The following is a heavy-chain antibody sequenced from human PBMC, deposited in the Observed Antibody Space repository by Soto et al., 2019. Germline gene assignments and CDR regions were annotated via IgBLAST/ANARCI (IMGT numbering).Heavy chain of an antibody. V-gene: IGHV3-23*01. CDR2: ISGSGGST. J-gene: IGHJ4*02. CDR1: GFTFSSYA. D-gene: IGHD3-22*01. CDR3: AKRYYYDSSGYYWAPCDY. Sequence: GGSLRLSCAASGFTFSSYAMSWVRQAPGKGLEWVSAISGSGGSTYYADSVKGRFAISRDNSKNTLYLQMNSLRAEDTAVYYCAKRYYYDSSGYYWAPCDYWGQGTLVTVSS.